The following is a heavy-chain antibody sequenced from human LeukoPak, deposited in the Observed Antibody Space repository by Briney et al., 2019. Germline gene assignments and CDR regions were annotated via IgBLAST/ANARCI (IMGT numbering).Heavy chain of an antibody. V-gene: IGHV3-48*03. CDR3: ARHLSYGSGSYYNFGY. CDR1: GFTFSSYE. J-gene: IGHJ4*02. Sequence: GGSLRLSCAASGFTFSSYEMNWVRQAPGKGLEWVSYISSSGTTIYYADSVKGRFTISRDNAKDSLYLQMNSLRAEDTAVYYCARHLSYGSGSYYNFGYWGQGTLVAVSA. CDR2: ISSSGTTI. D-gene: IGHD3-10*01.